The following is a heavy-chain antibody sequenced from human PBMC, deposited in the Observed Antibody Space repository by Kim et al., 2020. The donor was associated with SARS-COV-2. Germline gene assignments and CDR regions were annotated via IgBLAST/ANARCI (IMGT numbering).Heavy chain of an antibody. V-gene: IGHV3-30*02. J-gene: IGHJ6*02. CDR2: K. CDR3: AKKHRYYYGMDV. Sequence: KYYGDSVKGRFTISRDNSKNTLYLQMNSLSAEDTAVYYCAKKHRYYYGMDVWGRGTTVTVSS. D-gene: IGHD2-21*01.